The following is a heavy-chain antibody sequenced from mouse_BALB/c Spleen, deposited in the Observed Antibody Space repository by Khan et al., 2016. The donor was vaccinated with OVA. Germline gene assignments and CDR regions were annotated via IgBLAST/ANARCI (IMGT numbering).Heavy chain of an antibody. D-gene: IGHD1-1*01. CDR2: ISYSGVT. CDR1: GYSITSGYA. V-gene: IGHV3-2*02. J-gene: IGHJ2*01. Sequence: QLEESGPGLVKPSQSLSLTCTVTGYSITSGYAWNWIRQFPGNKLEWMGYISYSGVTSYTPYLKSRISITRDTSKNQFFLQLNSVTTEDTATDYCARGNYYGYYFDYWGQGTTLTVSS. CDR3: ARGNYYGYYFDY.